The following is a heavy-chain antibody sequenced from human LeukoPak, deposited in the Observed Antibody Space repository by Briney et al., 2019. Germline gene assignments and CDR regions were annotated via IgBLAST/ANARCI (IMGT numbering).Heavy chain of an antibody. J-gene: IGHJ4*02. CDR3: AKDRSGSYSQGLDY. Sequence: AGGSLRLSCAASGFIFSSYGMHWVRQAPCKGLEWVAFIRYDGSNKYYADSVKGRFTISRDNSKNTLYLQMNSLRAEDTAVYYCAKDRSGSYSQGLDYWGQGTLVTVSS. D-gene: IGHD1-26*01. CDR2: IRYDGSNK. V-gene: IGHV3-30*02. CDR1: GFIFSSYG.